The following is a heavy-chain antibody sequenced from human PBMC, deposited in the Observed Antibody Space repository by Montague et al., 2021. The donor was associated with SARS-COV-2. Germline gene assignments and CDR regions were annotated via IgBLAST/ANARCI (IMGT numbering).Heavy chain of an antibody. CDR2: IFYSGST. J-gene: IGHJ5*02. V-gene: IGHV4-39*07. Sequence: SETLSLTCTVSGGSITGSSYYWAWVRRSPGKGLEWLGSIFYSGSTYDNPSLKSRVTMSLDTSKNQFSLNLTSVTAADTAVYYCARTGRDRSAWDPWDWFTPWGQGIPVTVSS. CDR3: ARTGRDRSAWDPWDWFTP. CDR1: GGSITGSSYY. D-gene: IGHD3-3*01.